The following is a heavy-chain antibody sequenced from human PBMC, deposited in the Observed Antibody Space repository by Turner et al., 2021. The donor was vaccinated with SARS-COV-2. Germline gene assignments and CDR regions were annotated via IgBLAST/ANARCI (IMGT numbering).Heavy chain of an antibody. Sequence: QLQLQESGPGLVKPSATLSLTCTVSGGSISSSSSYWGWIRQPPGKGLEWVGEMYYSRNSRNTYYNPSVKSRFAISVDKSKNQLSLQLISVTAADTAVYYCARLGQGENGYPYFDFWGQGTLVTVSS. J-gene: IGHJ4*02. CDR2: MYYSRNSRNT. CDR3: ARLGQGENGYPYFDF. V-gene: IGHV4-39*01. CDR1: GGSISSSSSY. D-gene: IGHD5-12*01.